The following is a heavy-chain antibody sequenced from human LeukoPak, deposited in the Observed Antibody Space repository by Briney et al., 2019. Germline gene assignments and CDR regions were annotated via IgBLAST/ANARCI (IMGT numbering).Heavy chain of an antibody. CDR2: IKQDGSEK. CDR3: ARVGIAYYYDSSGYYTDF. Sequence: GGSLRLSCAASGFTFSSYSMNWVRQAPGKGLEWVANIKQDGSEKYYVDSVKGRFTISRDNAKNSLYLQMNSLRAEDTAVYYCARVGIAYYYDSSGYYTDFWGQGTLVTVSS. D-gene: IGHD3-22*01. V-gene: IGHV3-7*01. CDR1: GFTFSSYS. J-gene: IGHJ4*02.